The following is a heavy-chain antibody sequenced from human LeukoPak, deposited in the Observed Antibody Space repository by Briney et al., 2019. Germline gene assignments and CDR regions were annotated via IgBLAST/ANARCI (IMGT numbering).Heavy chain of an antibody. CDR1: GGSISSYY. V-gene: IGHV4-59*01. CDR2: IYYSGST. J-gene: IGHJ4*02. CDR3: ASGYYYDSSGYYYVDY. Sequence: SETLSLTCTVSGGSISSYYWSWIRQPPGKGLEWIGYIYYSGSTNYNPSLKSRVTISVDTSKNQFSLKLSSVTAADTAVYYCASGYYYDSSGYYYVDYWGQGTLVTVSS. D-gene: IGHD3-22*01.